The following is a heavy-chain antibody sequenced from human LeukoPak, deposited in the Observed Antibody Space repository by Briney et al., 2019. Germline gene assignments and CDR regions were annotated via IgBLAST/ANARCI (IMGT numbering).Heavy chain of an antibody. V-gene: IGHV3-66*02. Sequence: GGSLRLSCAASGFTVSNYYMSWVRQAPGKGLEWVSVIYSDANAFYADSVKGRFTISRDNSKNTLYLQMNSLRAEDTAVYYCAKDAVVPAAMMGDWGQGTLVTVSS. CDR1: GFTVSNYY. D-gene: IGHD2-2*01. CDR2: IYSDANA. J-gene: IGHJ4*02. CDR3: AKDAVVPAAMMGD.